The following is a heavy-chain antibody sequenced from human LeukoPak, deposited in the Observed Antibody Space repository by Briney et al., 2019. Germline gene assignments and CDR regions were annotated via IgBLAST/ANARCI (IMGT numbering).Heavy chain of an antibody. CDR3: ARVAWFGELFGNNDAFDI. CDR2: INHRGST. D-gene: IGHD3-10*01. J-gene: IGHJ3*02. Sequence: SETLSLTCVVYDGSFSGFYWSWVRQPPGKGLEWIGEINHRGSTRYNPSLKSRVTISVDTSKNQFSLRLSSVTAADTAVYYCARVAWFGELFGNNDAFDIWGQGTMVTVSS. V-gene: IGHV4-34*01. CDR1: DGSFSGFY.